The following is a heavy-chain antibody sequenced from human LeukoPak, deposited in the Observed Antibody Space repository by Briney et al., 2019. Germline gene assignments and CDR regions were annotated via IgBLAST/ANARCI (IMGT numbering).Heavy chain of an antibody. CDR3: ARGGDKLWLPLDY. Sequence: GGSLRLSCAASGFTFSSYSMNWVREAPGKGLEWVSSISSSSSYIYYADSVKGRFTISRDNAKNSLYLQMNSLRAEDTAVYYCARGGDKLWLPLDYWGQGTLVTVSS. CDR2: ISSSSSYI. CDR1: GFTFSSYS. D-gene: IGHD5-18*01. J-gene: IGHJ4*02. V-gene: IGHV3-21*01.